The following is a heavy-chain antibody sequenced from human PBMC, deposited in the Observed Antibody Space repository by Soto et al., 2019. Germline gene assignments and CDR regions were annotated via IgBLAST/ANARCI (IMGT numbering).Heavy chain of an antibody. D-gene: IGHD3-10*01. J-gene: IGHJ4*02. CDR1: GYTFTSYA. CDR2: INAGNGNT. Sequence: ASVKVSCKASGYTFTSYAMHWVRQAPGQRLEWMGWINAGNGNTKYSQKFQGRVTITRDTSASTAYMELSSLRSEDTAVYYCARDGIRGGFGLTMVRGVPDYWGQGTLVTVSS. CDR3: ARDGIRGGFGLTMVRGVPDY. V-gene: IGHV1-3*01.